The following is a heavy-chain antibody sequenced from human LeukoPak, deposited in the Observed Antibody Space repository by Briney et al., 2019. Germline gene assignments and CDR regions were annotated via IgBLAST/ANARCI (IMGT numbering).Heavy chain of an antibody. CDR2: ISYDGSNK. CDR3: ARAPFYGSGSSDHYFDY. Sequence: GRSLRLSCAAAVFTFSNYGMHWVRQAPGKGLEWVAVISYDGSNKYYADSVKGRFTISRDNSKNTLYLQMNSLRAEDTAVYYCARAPFYGSGSSDHYFDYWGQGTLVTVSS. J-gene: IGHJ4*02. D-gene: IGHD3-10*01. CDR1: VFTFSNYG. V-gene: IGHV3-30*03.